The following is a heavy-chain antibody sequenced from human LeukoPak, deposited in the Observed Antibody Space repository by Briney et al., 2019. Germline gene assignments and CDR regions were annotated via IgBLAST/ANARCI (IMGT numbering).Heavy chain of an antibody. CDR2: ISGSGGTA. CDR3: ARDLRIFGVAISSPLDY. CDR1: GFTFSIYA. D-gene: IGHD3-3*01. J-gene: IGHJ4*02. V-gene: IGHV3-23*01. Sequence: GGSLRLSCAASGFTFSIYAMSWVRQAPGKGLEWVSAISGSGGTAYYADSVKGRFTISRDNSKNTLYLQMNSLRAEDTAVYYCARDLRIFGVAISSPLDYWGQGTLVTVSS.